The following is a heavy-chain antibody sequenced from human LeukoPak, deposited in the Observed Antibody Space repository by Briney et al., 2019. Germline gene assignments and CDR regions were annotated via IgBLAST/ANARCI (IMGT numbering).Heavy chain of an antibody. CDR1: GGTFSSYA. CDR3: ARAHGGYSYGYDAFDI. V-gene: IGHV1-69*06. J-gene: IGHJ3*02. CDR2: IIPIFGTA. Sequence: SVKVSCKASGGTFSSYAISWVRQAPGQGLEWMGGIIPIFGTANYAQKFQGRVTITADKSTSTAYMELSSLRPEDTAMYYCARAHGGYSYGYDAFDIWGQGTMVTVSS. D-gene: IGHD5-18*01.